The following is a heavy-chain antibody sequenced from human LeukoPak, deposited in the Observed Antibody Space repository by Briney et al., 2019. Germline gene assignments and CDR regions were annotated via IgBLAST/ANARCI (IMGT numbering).Heavy chain of an antibody. D-gene: IGHD3-10*01. CDR1: GFTFSSYG. CDR2: ISYDGSNK. Sequence: GRSLRLSCAASGFTFSSYGMHWVRQAPGKGLEWVAVISYDGSNKYYADSVKGRFTISRDNSKNTLYLQMNSLRAEDTAVYYCAKDVGGSGSIDYWGQGTLVTVSS. J-gene: IGHJ4*02. CDR3: AKDVGGSGSIDY. V-gene: IGHV3-30*18.